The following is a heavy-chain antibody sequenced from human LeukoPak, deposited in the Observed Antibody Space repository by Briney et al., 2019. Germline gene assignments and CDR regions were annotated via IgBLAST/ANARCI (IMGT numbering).Heavy chain of an antibody. J-gene: IGHJ6*04. Sequence: GGSLRLFCAASGFTFSSSEMHWVRQAPGKGLEWVSFISGSGSSISYADSMEGRFTISRDNAKNSLYLQMNSLRAEDTAVYYCAELGITMIGGVWGKGTTVTISS. CDR3: AELGITMIGGV. D-gene: IGHD3-10*02. V-gene: IGHV3-48*03. CDR2: ISGSGSSI. CDR1: GFTFSSSE.